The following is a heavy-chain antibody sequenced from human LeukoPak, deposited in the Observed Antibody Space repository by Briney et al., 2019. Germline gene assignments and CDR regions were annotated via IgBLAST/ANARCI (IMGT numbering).Heavy chain of an antibody. CDR3: ATRGSYHDDAFDI. D-gene: IGHD1-26*01. J-gene: IGHJ3*02. CDR2: INPSGGST. Sequence: GASVKVSCKASGYIFTSYYMHWVRQAPGQGLEWMGIINPSGGSTSYAQKFQGRVTMTRDTSTSTVYMELSSLRSEDTAVYYCATRGSYHDDAFDIWGQGTMVTVSS. V-gene: IGHV1-46*01. CDR1: GYIFTSYY.